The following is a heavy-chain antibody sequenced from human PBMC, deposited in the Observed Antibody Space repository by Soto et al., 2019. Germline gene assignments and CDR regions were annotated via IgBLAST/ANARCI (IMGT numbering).Heavy chain of an antibody. CDR3: ARQVRSGGYVGDYFDY. CDR1: GGSISSRSYY. J-gene: IGHJ4*02. Sequence: PSETLSLTCTVSGGSISSRSYYWGWIRQPPGKGLEWIGSIYYSGSTYYNPSLKSRVTISVDTSKNQFSLKLSSVTAADTAVYYCARQVRSGGYVGDYFDYWGQGTLVTVSS. CDR2: IYYSGST. V-gene: IGHV4-39*01. D-gene: IGHD6-19*01.